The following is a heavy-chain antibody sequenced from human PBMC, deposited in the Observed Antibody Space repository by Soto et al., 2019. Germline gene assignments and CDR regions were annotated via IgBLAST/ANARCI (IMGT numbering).Heavy chain of an antibody. CDR1: GGSVSSDTHY. CDR2: IYSSGST. D-gene: IGHD3-16*01. J-gene: IGHJ6*02. CDR3: ARVPSPFDFYYAMDV. Sequence: SETLSLTCTVSGGSVSSDTHYWSWIRQPPGKRLEWIGFIYSSGSTNYNPSLKSRLTMSLDTSQNQFSLKLNSVTAADTAVYFCARVPSPFDFYYAMDVWGQGTTVTVSS. V-gene: IGHV4-61*01.